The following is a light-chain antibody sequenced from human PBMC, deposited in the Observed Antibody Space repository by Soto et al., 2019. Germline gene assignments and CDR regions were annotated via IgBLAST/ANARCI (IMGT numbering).Light chain of an antibody. J-gene: IGKJ5*01. V-gene: IGKV1-39*01. Sequence: DIQMTQSPSSLSASVVYRVTITCRASQSISSYLNWYQQKPGKAPKLLIYAASTLQSGVPSRFSGSGSGTDFTLTISSLQPEDFATYYCQHTYTTPITFGQGTRLEIK. CDR2: AAS. CDR3: QHTYTTPIT. CDR1: QSISSY.